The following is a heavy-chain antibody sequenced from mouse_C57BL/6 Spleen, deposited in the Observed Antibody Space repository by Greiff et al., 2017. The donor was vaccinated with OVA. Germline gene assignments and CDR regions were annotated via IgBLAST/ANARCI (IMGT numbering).Heavy chain of an antibody. CDR3: AKASDSSDYAMDY. CDR1: GYTFTSYG. CDR2: IYPRSGNT. D-gene: IGHD3-2*02. Sequence: VMLVESGAELARPGASVKLSCKASGYTFTSYGISWVKQRTGQGLEWIGEIYPRSGNTYYNEKFKGKATLTADKSSSTAYMELRSLTSEASAVYFCAKASDSSDYAMDYWGQGTSVTVSS. V-gene: IGHV1-81*01. J-gene: IGHJ4*01.